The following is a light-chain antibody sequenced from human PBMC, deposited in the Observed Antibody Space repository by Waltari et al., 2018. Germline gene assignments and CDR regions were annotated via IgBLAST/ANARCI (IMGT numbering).Light chain of an antibody. CDR1: SSDIGGYNY. V-gene: IGLV2-8*01. J-gene: IGLJ2*01. CDR3: TSYSGSDTVV. Sequence: QAALTQPPSESGSPGQSVTISCTGTSSDIGGYNYVSWYQQHPGKAPKLIIYEVTERPSGVPDRFSGSKSGNTASLTVSGLRTEDEADYYCTSYSGSDTVVFGGGTKLTVL. CDR2: EVT.